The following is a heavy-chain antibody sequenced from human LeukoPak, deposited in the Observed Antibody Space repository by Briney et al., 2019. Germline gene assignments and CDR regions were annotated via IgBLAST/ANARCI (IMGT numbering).Heavy chain of an antibody. CDR3: AKDRATIAAAGTGFDY. CDR2: IRYDGSNK. D-gene: IGHD6-13*01. V-gene: IGHV3-30*02. J-gene: IGHJ4*02. CDR1: GFTFSSYG. Sequence: TGGSLRLSCAASGFTFSSYGTHWVRQAPGKGLEWVAFIRYDGSNKYYADSVKGRFTISRDNSKNTLYLQMNSLRAEDTAVYYCAKDRATIAAAGTGFDYWGQGTLVTVSS.